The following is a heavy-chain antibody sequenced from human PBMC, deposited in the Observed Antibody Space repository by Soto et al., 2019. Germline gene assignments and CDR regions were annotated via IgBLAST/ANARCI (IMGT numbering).Heavy chain of an antibody. D-gene: IGHD4-17*01. CDR2: IYYSGST. Sequence: QVQLQESGPGLVKPSQTLSLTCTVSGGSISSGDYYWSWIRQPPGKGLEWIGYIYYSGSTYYNPSLKSRVTISVDTSKNQFSLKLSSVTAADTAVYYCARGSVTTSRGDYYYYGMDVWGQGTTVTVSS. CDR3: ARGSVTTSRGDYYYYGMDV. CDR1: GGSISSGDYY. V-gene: IGHV4-30-4*01. J-gene: IGHJ6*02.